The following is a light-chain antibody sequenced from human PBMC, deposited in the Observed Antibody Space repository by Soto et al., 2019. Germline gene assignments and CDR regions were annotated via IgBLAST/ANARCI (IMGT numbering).Light chain of an antibody. CDR3: AAWDDTLKRYV. CDR2: QVS. CDR1: SSDIGGFYY. V-gene: IGLV2-14*01. Sequence: QSVLTQPASVSGSPGQSITISCTGTSSDIGGFYYVSWYQHHPGKDPKLMIYQVSNRPSGVPDRFSGSKSGTSASLAISGLQSEDESDYYCAAWDDTLKRYVFGTGTKVTVL. J-gene: IGLJ1*01.